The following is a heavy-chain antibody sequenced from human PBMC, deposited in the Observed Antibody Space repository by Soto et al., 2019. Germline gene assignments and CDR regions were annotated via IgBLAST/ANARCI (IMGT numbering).Heavy chain of an antibody. V-gene: IGHV4-34*01. CDR1: GGSFSGYY. CDR3: AKDKITGLFDY. Sequence: QVQLQQWGAGLLKPSETLSLTCAVYGGSFSGYYWTWIRQPPGTGLAWIGEINHSGRTNYNPSLKSRLTISVDTSKNQFSLKLTSVTAADTAVYYCAKDKITGLFDYWGQGTLVTVSS. CDR2: INHSGRT. D-gene: IGHD2-8*02. J-gene: IGHJ4*02.